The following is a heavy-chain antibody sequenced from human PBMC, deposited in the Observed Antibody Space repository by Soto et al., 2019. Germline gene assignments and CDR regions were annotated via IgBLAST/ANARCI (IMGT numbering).Heavy chain of an antibody. CDR2: INRDGSII. CDR3: ARDLFGKDDH. V-gene: IGHV3-74*01. J-gene: IGHJ4*02. Sequence: EVQLVESGGGLIQPGGSLRLSCEAFGFTFNNYWMHWVRQAPGKGLVWVSLINRDGSIISYADSVKGRFTISRDNARNTLYLQMNSLRVEDTAVYYCARDLFGKDDHRGQGTLVTVSS. CDR1: GFTFNNYW. D-gene: IGHD3-16*01.